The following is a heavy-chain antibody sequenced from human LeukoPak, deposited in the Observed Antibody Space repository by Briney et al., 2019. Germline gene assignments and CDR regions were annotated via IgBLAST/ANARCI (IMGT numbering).Heavy chain of an antibody. CDR3: ARDVGDCSGGSCYSYYFDY. D-gene: IGHD2-15*01. J-gene: IGHJ4*02. Sequence: ASVKVSCKASGYTFTSYAMNWVRQAPGQGLEWMGWMNTNTGNPTYAQGFTGRFVFSLDTSVSTAYLQISSLKAEDTAVYYCARDVGDCSGGSCYSYYFDYWGQGTLVTVSS. V-gene: IGHV7-4-1*02. CDR1: GYTFTSYA. CDR2: MNTNTGNP.